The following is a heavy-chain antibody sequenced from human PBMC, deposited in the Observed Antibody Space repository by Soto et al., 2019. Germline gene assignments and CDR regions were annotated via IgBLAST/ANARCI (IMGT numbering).Heavy chain of an antibody. Sequence: SETLSLTCTVSGGSISSGDYYWTWIRQPPGKGLEWIGYIYSSGSTSYNPSLKSRVTISVDTSKNQFSLKLSSVTAADTAVYYCARYGSHYYYYKMDVWGQGTTVTVSS. J-gene: IGHJ6*02. V-gene: IGHV4-61*08. CDR1: GGSISSGDYY. D-gene: IGHD1-26*01. CDR2: IYSSGST. CDR3: ARYGSHYYYYKMDV.